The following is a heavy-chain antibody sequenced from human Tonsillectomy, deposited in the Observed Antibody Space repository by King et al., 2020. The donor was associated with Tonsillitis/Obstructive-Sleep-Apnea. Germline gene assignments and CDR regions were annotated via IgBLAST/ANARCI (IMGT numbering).Heavy chain of an antibody. Sequence: QLQESGPGLVKPSGTLSLTCIVSGGSINSNIYYWGWVRQPPGKGLEWLGIVYYAGGSYYNTSLKSRVTMSVDTSKNQFSLGLTSVTAADTAVYFCARYYYDSGSYRFDSWGPGALVTVSS. V-gene: IGHV4-39*01. CDR1: GGSINSNIYY. J-gene: IGHJ4*02. D-gene: IGHD3-10*01. CDR2: VYYAGGS. CDR3: ARYYYDSGSYRFDS.